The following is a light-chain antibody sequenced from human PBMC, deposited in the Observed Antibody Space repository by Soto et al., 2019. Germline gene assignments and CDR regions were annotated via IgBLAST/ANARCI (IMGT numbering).Light chain of an antibody. V-gene: IGKV3-20*01. CDR2: GAS. CDR3: QQYVSSPPS. Sequence: EIVLTQSPGTLALSLGERAALSCRATQSVSSNYLAWYRQKPGQAPRLLIYGASTRATGIPDRFSGSGSGTDFTLTISRLEPEDFAVYYCQQYVSSPPSFGQGTRLEIK. CDR1: QSVSSNY. J-gene: IGKJ5*01.